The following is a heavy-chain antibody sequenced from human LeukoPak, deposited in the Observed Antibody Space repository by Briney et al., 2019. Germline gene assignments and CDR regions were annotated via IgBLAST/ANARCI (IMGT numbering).Heavy chain of an antibody. D-gene: IGHD6-19*01. V-gene: IGHV3-21*01. CDR2: ISSSSSYI. J-gene: IGHJ4*02. Sequence: GGSLRLSCGASGFTFSSYSMNWVRQAPGKGLEWVSCISSSSSYIYYADSVKGRFTISRDNSKNTLYLQMNSLRAEDTAVYYCAREPNSSGFYFDYWGQGTLVTVSS. CDR3: AREPNSSGFYFDY. CDR1: GFTFSSYS.